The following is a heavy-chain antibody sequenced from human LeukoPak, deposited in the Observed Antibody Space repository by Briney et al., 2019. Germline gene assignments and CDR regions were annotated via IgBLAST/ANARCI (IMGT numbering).Heavy chain of an antibody. J-gene: IGHJ6*02. CDR3: ARDLGPSGSVYGDYFGADYYYYGMDV. CDR1: GFTFSNSG. CDR2: IWYDGSNK. D-gene: IGHD4-17*01. Sequence: PGGSLRLSCAASGFTFSNSGMHWVRQAPGKGLEWLAVIWYDGSNKSYADSVKGRFTISRDNSKNTLDLQMNSLRVEDTAVYYCARDLGPSGSVYGDYFGADYYYYGMDVWGQGTTVTVSS. V-gene: IGHV3-33*01.